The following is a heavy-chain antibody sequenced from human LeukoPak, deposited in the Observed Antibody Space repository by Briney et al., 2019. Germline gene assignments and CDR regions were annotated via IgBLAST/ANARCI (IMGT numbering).Heavy chain of an antibody. V-gene: IGHV1-2*02. Sequence: ASVKVSCKASGYTFTDHYIHWVRQAPGQGLEWMGWINPDSGSTSYEQKFKGRVTLTRATSISTAYIELSRLTSDDTAVYYCVRVKTNGWHYFDSWGQGTLVTVTS. CDR1: GYTFTDHY. J-gene: IGHJ4*02. CDR2: INPDSGST. CDR3: VRVKTNGWHYFDS. D-gene: IGHD6-19*01.